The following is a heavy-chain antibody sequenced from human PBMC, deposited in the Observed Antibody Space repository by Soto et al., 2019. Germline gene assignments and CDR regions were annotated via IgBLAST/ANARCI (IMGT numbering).Heavy chain of an antibody. Sequence: WEFLKISCRSSGYDFSPYWIGWVRQMPGKGLDLMGVIFPRDSDTKCSPSFEGRVILSADTSTGSAYLQWNSLKAPDTGVYYCARFESFQPNMAIDYWGQGTPVTVSS. CDR2: IFPRDSDT. J-gene: IGHJ4*02. CDR3: ARFESFQPNMAIDY. D-gene: IGHD3-10*01. V-gene: IGHV5-51*01. CDR1: GYDFSPYW.